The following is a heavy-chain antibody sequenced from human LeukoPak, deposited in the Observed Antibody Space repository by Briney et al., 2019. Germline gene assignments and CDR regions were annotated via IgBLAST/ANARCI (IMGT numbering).Heavy chain of an antibody. V-gene: IGHV1-46*01. D-gene: IGHD3-10*01. CDR1: GYTFTSYY. J-gene: IGHJ6*03. CDR2: INPSGGST. CDR3: ARMGYGWFGELLYSYYYYYMDV. Sequence: ASVKVSCKASGYTFTSYYMHWVRQAPGQGLEGMGIINPSGGSTSYAQKFQGRVTMTRDMSTSTVYMELSSLRSEDTAVYYCARMGYGWFGELLYSYYYYYMDVWGKGTTVTISS.